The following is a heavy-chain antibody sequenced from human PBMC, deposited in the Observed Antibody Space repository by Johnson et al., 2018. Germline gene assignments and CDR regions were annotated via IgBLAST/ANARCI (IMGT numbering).Heavy chain of an antibody. V-gene: IGHV3-33*06. CDR2: ICYDGSTK. CDR1: GFTFSSYG. J-gene: IGHJ6*02. Sequence: QVQLVQSGGGVVQPGWSXRLSCAASGFTFSSYGMHWVRQAPGKGLEWVAVICYDGSTKYYAYSVKGRITISRDNSKNTLDLQMNSLRAEYTAVYYCAKEGGSYFYYYGMDVWGQGTTVTGSS. D-gene: IGHD1-26*01. CDR3: AKEGGSYFYYYGMDV.